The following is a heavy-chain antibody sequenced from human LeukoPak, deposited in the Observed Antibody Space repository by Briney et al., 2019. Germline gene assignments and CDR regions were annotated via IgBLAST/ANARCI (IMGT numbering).Heavy chain of an antibody. CDR3: AKGDAILDSGSYFYFDY. CDR1: GFTFSSYG. D-gene: IGHD1-26*01. J-gene: IGHJ4*02. Sequence: GGSLRLSCAASGFTFSSYGMHWVRQAPGKGLEWVAFIRYDGSSKYYADSVKGRFTISRDNSKNTLYLQMNSLRAEDTAVYYCAKGDAILDSGSYFYFDYWGQGTLVTVSS. V-gene: IGHV3-30*02. CDR2: IRYDGSSK.